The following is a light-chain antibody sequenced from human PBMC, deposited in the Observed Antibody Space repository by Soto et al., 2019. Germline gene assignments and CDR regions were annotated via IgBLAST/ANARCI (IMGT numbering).Light chain of an antibody. CDR3: QQYNGY. Sequence: DFQMTQFPSTLSASVGDRVTITCRASQSVSSWLAWYQQKPGKAPKVLIYEASNLCSGVPSRFSGSGSGTEFTLTISSLQPDECATYYCQQYNGYFGQGTKLEIK. J-gene: IGKJ2*01. V-gene: IGKV1-5*03. CDR2: EAS. CDR1: QSVSSW.